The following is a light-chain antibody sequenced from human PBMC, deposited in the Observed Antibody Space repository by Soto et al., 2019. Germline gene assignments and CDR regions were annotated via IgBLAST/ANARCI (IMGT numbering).Light chain of an antibody. V-gene: IGLV1-40*01. CDR3: QSYGSSLSGYV. Sequence: QSVLTQPPSVSGAPGQRVTISCTGSSSNIGAGYDVHWYQQLPGTAPKLLIYGNNNRPSGVPDRFSGSNSGTSASLVITGLQAEDEADYYCQSYGSSLSGYVFGTGTKLTVL. CDR2: GNN. J-gene: IGLJ1*01. CDR1: SSNIGAGYD.